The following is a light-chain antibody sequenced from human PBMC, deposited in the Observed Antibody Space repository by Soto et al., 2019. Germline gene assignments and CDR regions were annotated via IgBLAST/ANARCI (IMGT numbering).Light chain of an antibody. CDR1: SSDVGGYNY. CDR2: EVS. Sequence: QSVLTQPASVSGSPGRSITISCTGTSSDVGGYNYVSWYQQHPGKAPKLMIYEVSNRPSGVSNRFSGSKSGNTASLTISGLQAEDEADYYCSSYTSSSTRDVFGTGTKVTV. V-gene: IGLV2-14*01. CDR3: SSYTSSSTRDV. J-gene: IGLJ1*01.